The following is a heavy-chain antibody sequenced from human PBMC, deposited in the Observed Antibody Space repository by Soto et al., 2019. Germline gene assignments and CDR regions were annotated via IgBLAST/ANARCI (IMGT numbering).Heavy chain of an antibody. V-gene: IGHV3-30*03. Sequence: SLRLSCAASGFTFNRYGMHWVRQAPGKGLEWVAEISFDGTAKYYAESVKGRFTVSRDNGNNTLHLEMNSLGAKDTAVYFCATGRSTRFDPWGQGTLVTVSS. CDR1: GFTFNRYG. J-gene: IGHJ5*02. D-gene: IGHD1-1*01. CDR3: ATGRSTRFDP. CDR2: ISFDGTAK.